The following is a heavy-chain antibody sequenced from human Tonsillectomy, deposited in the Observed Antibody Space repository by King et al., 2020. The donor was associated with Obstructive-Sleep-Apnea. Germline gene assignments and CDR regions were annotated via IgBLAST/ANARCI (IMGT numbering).Heavy chain of an antibody. CDR3: ARGSSLDAFDV. Sequence: VQLVESGGGLVQPGGSLRLSCAASGFRFSSYDMHWVRQATGKGLDWVSGIGIVGDTYYPGSVKGRFTISRENAKNSLYLQMNSLRAGDTAVYYCARGSSLDAFDVWGKGTRVTVSS. CDR1: GFRFSSYD. V-gene: IGHV3-13*01. CDR2: IGIVGDT. J-gene: IGHJ3*01.